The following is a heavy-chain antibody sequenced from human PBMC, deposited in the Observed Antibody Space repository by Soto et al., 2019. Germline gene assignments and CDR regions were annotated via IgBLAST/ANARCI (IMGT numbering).Heavy chain of an antibody. Sequence: PSETLSLTCTVSGGSISSNSYYWGWIRQPPGKGLKWIGDIYYSGSTIYNPSLKSRVTISVDTSKNQFSLKLTSVTAADTAVYYCASRRAGYGSGTRVGYYYGMDVWGQGTTVTVSS. D-gene: IGHD3-10*01. CDR3: ASRRAGYGSGTRVGYYYGMDV. J-gene: IGHJ6*02. CDR1: GGSISSNSYY. CDR2: IYYSGST. V-gene: IGHV4-39*07.